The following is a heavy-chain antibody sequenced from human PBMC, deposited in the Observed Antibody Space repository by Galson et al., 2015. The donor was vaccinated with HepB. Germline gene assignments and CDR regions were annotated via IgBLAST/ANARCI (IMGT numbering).Heavy chain of an antibody. CDR2: IYPGDSDT. J-gene: IGHJ4*02. CDR1: GSSFTSYW. Sequence: QSGAEVTKPGESLKTSCRGSGSSFTSYWIGWVRQMPGKGLEWMGIIYPGDSDTRYSPSFQGQVTISADKSISTAYLQWSSLKASDTAMYYCARHRLEGAPTAFSSGSPDYWGQGTLVTVSS. D-gene: IGHD3-22*01. CDR3: ARHRLEGAPTAFSSGSPDY. V-gene: IGHV5-51*01.